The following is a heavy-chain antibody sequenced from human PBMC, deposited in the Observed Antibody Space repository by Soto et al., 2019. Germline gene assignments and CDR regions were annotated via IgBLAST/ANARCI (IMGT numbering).Heavy chain of an antibody. V-gene: IGHV2-5*02. J-gene: IGHJ4*02. D-gene: IGHD6-13*01. CDR3: AQSNDYSSRWYTLDFDY. Sequence: QITLKESGPTLVKPTQTLTLTCTFSGFSLSTSGVGVGWFRQPPEKALEWLALIYWDDDKRYSPSLKSRLTTTXNXSXTXXVITKTNVYPVDTATYYCAQSNDYSSRWYTLDFDYWGQGTLVTVSS. CDR1: GFSLSTSGVG. CDR2: IYWDDDK.